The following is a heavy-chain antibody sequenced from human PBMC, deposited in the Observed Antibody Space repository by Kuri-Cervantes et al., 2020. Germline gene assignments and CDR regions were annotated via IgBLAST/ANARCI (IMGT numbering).Heavy chain of an antibody. CDR3: ARSVLRYFDWLPRGQFDP. J-gene: IGHJ5*02. CDR2: IKQDGSEK. D-gene: IGHD3-9*01. V-gene: IGHV3-7*01. Sequence: GESLKISCAASGFTSSNYWMSWVRQAPGKGLEWVANIKQDGSEKYYVDSVKGRFTISRDNAKNSLCLQMNSLRVEDTAVYYCARSVLRYFDWLPRGQFDPWGQGTLVTVSS. CDR1: GFTSSNYW.